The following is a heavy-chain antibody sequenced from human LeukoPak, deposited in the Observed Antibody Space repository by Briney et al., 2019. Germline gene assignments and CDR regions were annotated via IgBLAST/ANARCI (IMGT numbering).Heavy chain of an antibody. D-gene: IGHD4-17*01. CDR2: ISGSGGST. CDR1: GFTFSSYA. CDR3: AKAAEIPSYGDYPPDY. V-gene: IGHV3-23*01. Sequence: PGGSLRLSCAASGFTFSSYAMSWVRQAPGKGLEWVSAISGSGGSTYYADSVKGRFTISRDNSKNTLYLQMNSLRAEDTAVYYCAKAAEIPSYGDYPPDYWGQGTLVTVSS. J-gene: IGHJ4*02.